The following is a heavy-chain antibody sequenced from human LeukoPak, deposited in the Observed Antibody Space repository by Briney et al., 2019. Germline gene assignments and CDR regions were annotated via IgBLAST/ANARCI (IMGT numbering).Heavy chain of an antibody. CDR1: GFTFSSYS. CDR2: ISSSSSTI. J-gene: IGHJ4*02. CDR3: AISGWYERADYFDY. V-gene: IGHV3-48*01. Sequence: RTGGSLRLSCAASGFTFSSYSMNWVRQAPGKGLEWVSYISSSSSTIYYADSVKGRFTISRDNAKNSLYLQMNSLRAEDTAVYYCAISGWYERADYFDYWGQGTLVTVSS. D-gene: IGHD6-19*01.